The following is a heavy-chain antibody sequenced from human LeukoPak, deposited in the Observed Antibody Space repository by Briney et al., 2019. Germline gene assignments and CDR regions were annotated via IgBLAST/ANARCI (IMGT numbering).Heavy chain of an antibody. J-gene: IGHJ5*02. CDR3: ARGLYDFWSGYWFDP. CDR1: GGSFSGYY. D-gene: IGHD3-3*01. V-gene: IGHV4-34*01. Sequence: SETLSLTCAVYGGSFSGYYWSWIRQPPGKGLEWIGEINHSGSTNYNPSLKSRVTISVDTSKNQFSLKLSSVTAADTAVYYCARGLYDFWSGYWFDPWGQGTLVTVSS. CDR2: INHSGST.